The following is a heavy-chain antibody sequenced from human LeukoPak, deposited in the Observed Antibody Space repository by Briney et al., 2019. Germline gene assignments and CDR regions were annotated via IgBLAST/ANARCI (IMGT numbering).Heavy chain of an antibody. CDR2: IRYDGSNK. D-gene: IGHD3-10*01. V-gene: IGHV3-30*02. CDR3: AREGEFGELLGDNWFDP. CDR1: GFTFSSYG. J-gene: IGHJ5*02. Sequence: GGSLRLSCAASGFTFSSYGMHWVRQAPGKVLEWVAFIRYDGSNKYYADSVKGRFTISRDNSKNTLYLQMNSLRAEDTAVYYCAREGEFGELLGDNWFDPWGQGTLVTVSS.